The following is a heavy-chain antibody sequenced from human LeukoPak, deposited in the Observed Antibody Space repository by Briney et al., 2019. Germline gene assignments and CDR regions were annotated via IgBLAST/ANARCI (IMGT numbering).Heavy chain of an antibody. CDR3: ARDVSSCEYVWGSYRSDGMDV. D-gene: IGHD3-16*02. J-gene: IGHJ6*02. Sequence: PGGSLRLSCAASGFTFSSYGMHWVRQAPGKGLDWVAVVGHDGGKKYYSDSVKGRFTISRDNSKDIVYLSMTSLRAEDTAVYYCARDVSSCEYVWGSYRSDGMDVWGQGTTVTVSS. CDR2: VGHDGGKK. CDR1: GFTFSSYG. V-gene: IGHV3-30*03.